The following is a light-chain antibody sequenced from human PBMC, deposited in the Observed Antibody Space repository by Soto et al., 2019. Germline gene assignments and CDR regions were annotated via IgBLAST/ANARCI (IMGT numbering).Light chain of an antibody. V-gene: IGKV3-20*01. CDR3: QQYGGT. CDR2: GAS. J-gene: IGKJ1*01. CDR1: QSVSSSY. Sequence: EIVLTQSPGTLSLSPGERATLSCRASQSVSSSYLAWYQQKPGQAPRLLIYGASSRATGIPDRFSGSGSGTDFTRTISRLEPEDLAVYYCQQYGGTFGQGTKGEIK.